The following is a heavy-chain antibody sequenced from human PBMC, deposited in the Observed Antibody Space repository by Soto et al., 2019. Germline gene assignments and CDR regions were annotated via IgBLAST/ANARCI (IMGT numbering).Heavy chain of an antibody. Sequence: TSETLSLTCTVSGGSVSSGSYYWRWIRQPPGKGLEWIGYIYYSGSTNYNPSLKSRVTISVDTSKNQFSLKLSSVTAADTAVYYCARDARDYYYYYGMDVWGQGTTVTVSS. CDR3: ARDARDYYYYYGMDV. CDR2: IYYSGST. J-gene: IGHJ6*02. CDR1: GGSVSSGSYY. V-gene: IGHV4-61*01.